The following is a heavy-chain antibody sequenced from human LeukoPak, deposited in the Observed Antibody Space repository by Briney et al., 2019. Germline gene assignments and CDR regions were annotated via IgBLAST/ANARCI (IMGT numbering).Heavy chain of an antibody. D-gene: IGHD2-2*01. V-gene: IGHV1-2*02. Sequence: ASVKVSCKDSGYTFTGYYMHWVRQAPGQGLEWMGWINPNSGGTNYAQKFQGRVTMTRDTSISTAYMELGRLRSDDTAVYYCARVQYQLLEGAYDAFDIWGQGTMVTVSS. CDR2: INPNSGGT. CDR1: GYTFTGYY. J-gene: IGHJ3*02. CDR3: ARVQYQLLEGAYDAFDI.